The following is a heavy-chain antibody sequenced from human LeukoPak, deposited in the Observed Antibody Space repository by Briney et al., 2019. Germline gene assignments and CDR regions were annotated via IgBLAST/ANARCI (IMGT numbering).Heavy chain of an antibody. CDR1: GGSINNFY. J-gene: IGHJ4*02. D-gene: IGHD6-13*01. CDR2: IYSSGSA. CDR3: ARRGSTWYDY. Sequence: PSETLSLTCTVSGGSINNFYWSRMRQPAGKRLEWIGRIYSSGSADYNPSLKSRVTMSVDTSKNQFSLKLNSVTAADTAVYYCARRGSTWYDYWGQGTLVTVSS. V-gene: IGHV4-4*07.